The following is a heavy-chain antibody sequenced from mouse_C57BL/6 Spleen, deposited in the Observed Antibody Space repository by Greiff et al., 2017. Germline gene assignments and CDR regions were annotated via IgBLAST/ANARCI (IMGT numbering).Heavy chain of an antibody. D-gene: IGHD2-4*01. V-gene: IGHV3-6*01. CDR3: ERSDYLYAMDY. J-gene: IGHJ4*01. CDR2: ISYDGSN. Sequence: EVQLQESGPGLVKPSQSLSLTCSVTGYSITSGYYWNWIRQFPGNKLEWMGYISYDGSNNYNPSLKNRISITRDTSKNQFFLKLNSVTTEDTATYYCERSDYLYAMDYWGQGTSVTVSS. CDR1: GYSITSGYY.